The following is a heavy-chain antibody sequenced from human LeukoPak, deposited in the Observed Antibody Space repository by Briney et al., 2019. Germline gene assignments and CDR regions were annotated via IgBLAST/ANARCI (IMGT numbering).Heavy chain of an antibody. CDR2: INHSGST. Sequence: SETLSLTCAVYGGSFSGYYWSWIRQPPGKGLEWIGEINHSGSTNYNPSLKSRVTISVDMSKNQFSLKLSSVTAADTAVYYCARSRLRYGMDDWGKGTTVTVSS. CDR3: ARSRLRYGMDD. V-gene: IGHV4-34*01. J-gene: IGHJ6*04. CDR1: GGSFSGYY.